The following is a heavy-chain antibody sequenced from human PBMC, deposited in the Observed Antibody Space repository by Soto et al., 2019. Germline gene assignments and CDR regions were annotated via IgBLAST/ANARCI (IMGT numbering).Heavy chain of an antibody. CDR1: GYTFTSYG. J-gene: IGHJ4*02. CDR2: INAANGDT. D-gene: IGHD1-26*01. Sequence: GASVKVSCKASGYTFTSYGIHWVRQAPGQRLEWMGWINAANGDTKYSPKFQGRVTMTTDTSTGTAYMELRSLRSDDAAVCFCARDPFYSGNNLQVGFFDSWGQGTLVTVSS. CDR3: ARDPFYSGNNLQVGFFDS. V-gene: IGHV1-3*01.